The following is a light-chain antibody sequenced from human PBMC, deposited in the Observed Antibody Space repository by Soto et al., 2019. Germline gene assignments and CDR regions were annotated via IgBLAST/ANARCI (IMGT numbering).Light chain of an antibody. V-gene: IGLV2-14*01. CDR3: SSYTSGALYV. CDR2: DVS. J-gene: IGLJ1*01. CDR1: NSDVGGYNY. Sequence: QSALTQPASVSGSPGQSITISCTGTNSDVGGYNYVSWFQQHPGKAPKLMICDVSDRPSGVSNRFSGSKSGNTASLTISGLQAEDEADYYCSSYTSGALYVFGTGTKVTVL.